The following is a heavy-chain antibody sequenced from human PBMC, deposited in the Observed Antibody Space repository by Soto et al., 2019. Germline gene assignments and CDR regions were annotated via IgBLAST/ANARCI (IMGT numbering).Heavy chain of an antibody. CDR1: GFTFSNYS. CDR2: ISSSSSAI. J-gene: IGHJ4*02. CDR3: AKDRMPVSGTLFDF. Sequence: GGSLRLSCAASGFTFSNYSMNWVRQAPGKGLEWVSYISSSSSAIYYADSVKGRFTISRDNAKNSVYLQMNSLRGEDTAVYYCAKDRMPVSGTLFDFWGQGILVTVSS. D-gene: IGHD6-19*01. V-gene: IGHV3-48*01.